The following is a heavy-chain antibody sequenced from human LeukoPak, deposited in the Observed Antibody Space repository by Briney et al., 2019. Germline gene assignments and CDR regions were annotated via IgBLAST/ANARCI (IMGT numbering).Heavy chain of an antibody. CDR1: GFTFSSYS. CDR2: ISSSSSYI. V-gene: IGHV3-21*01. Sequence: PGGSLRLSCAASGFTFSSYSMNWVRQALGKGLEWVSSISSSSSYIYYADSVKGRFTISRDNAKNSLYLQMNSLRAEDTAVYYCAREQVVVVPAALDYWGQGTLVTVSS. J-gene: IGHJ4*02. D-gene: IGHD2-2*01. CDR3: AREQVVVVPAALDY.